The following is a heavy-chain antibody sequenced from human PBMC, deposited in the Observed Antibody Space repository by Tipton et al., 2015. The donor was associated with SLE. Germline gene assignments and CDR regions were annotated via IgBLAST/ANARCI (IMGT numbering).Heavy chain of an antibody. D-gene: IGHD2/OR15-2a*01. CDR1: GFTFNRYW. Sequence: SLRLSCAASGFTFNRYWMHWVRQAPGKGLMWVSRIDSDGTITNYADTVKGRFTISRDNAKSSLYLQMNSLRVEDTAVYYCARVLRNRVYGLDVWGQGTTGTVSS. CDR3: ARVLRNRVYGLDV. V-gene: IGHV3-74*01. J-gene: IGHJ6*02. CDR2: IDSDGTIT.